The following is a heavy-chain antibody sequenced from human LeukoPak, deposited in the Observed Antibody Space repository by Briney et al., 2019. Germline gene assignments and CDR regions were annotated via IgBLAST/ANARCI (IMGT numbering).Heavy chain of an antibody. CDR2: IYYSVSGST. V-gene: IGHV4-39*01. D-gene: IGHD3-3*01. CDR1: GGSIITSSYY. CDR3: ARHLSTRRPLRFLEAGSFDY. Sequence: PSETLSLTCTVSGGSIITSSYYWGWIRQPPGKGLEWIGSIYYSVSGSTYYNPALKSRVTMSLDTSKNQFSLKLSSVTAADTAVYYCARHLSTRRPLRFLEAGSFDYWGQGTLVTVSS. J-gene: IGHJ4*02.